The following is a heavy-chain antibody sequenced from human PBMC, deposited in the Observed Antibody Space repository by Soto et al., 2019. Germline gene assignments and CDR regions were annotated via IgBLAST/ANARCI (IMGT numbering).Heavy chain of an antibody. CDR1: GGSISSYY. Sequence: SETLSLTCTVSGGSISSYYWSWIRQPPGKGLEWIGYIYYSGSTNYSPSLKSRVTISVDTSKNQFSLKLSSVTAADTAVYYCASSGYSSSWGPYNWFDPWGQGTLVTVSA. CDR3: ASSGYSSSWGPYNWFDP. V-gene: IGHV4-59*08. D-gene: IGHD6-13*01. CDR2: IYYSGST. J-gene: IGHJ5*02.